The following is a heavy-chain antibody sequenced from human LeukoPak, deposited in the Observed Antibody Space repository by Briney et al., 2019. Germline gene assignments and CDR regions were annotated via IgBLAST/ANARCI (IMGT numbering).Heavy chain of an antibody. Sequence: GGSLRLSCAASGFTFSSFGMNWVRQAPGKGLEWVSSISSGTTYIYYADSVKGRITISRDNAKNSLYLQMNSLRAEDMAVYFCARSSDRYGMDVWGQGTTVTVSS. D-gene: IGHD2-15*01. CDR2: ISSGTTYI. J-gene: IGHJ6*02. V-gene: IGHV3-21*01. CDR3: ARSSDRYGMDV. CDR1: GFTFSSFG.